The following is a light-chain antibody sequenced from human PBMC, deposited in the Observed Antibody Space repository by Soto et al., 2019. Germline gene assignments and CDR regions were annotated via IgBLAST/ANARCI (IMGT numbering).Light chain of an antibody. V-gene: IGKV3-20*01. CDR2: DVS. Sequence: EIVLTQSPGTLSLSPGERATLSCRSSHSVSSNYCAWYQQNPGQAPRLLIYDVSSTATGITDRFSGSGSETDFTLTIRRLEPVDFSLYYCHKYGISPTFGQGTKVEIK. CDR1: HSVSSNY. CDR3: HKYGISPT. J-gene: IGKJ1*01.